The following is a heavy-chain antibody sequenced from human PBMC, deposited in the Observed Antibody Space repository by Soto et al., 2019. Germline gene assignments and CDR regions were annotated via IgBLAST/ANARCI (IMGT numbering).Heavy chain of an antibody. V-gene: IGHV3-15*01. CDR1: GFTFSNFA. CDR3: TTVVTAYDSSGYYHTNDY. Sequence: GGSLRLSCAASGFTFSNFAMTWVRQAPGEGLEWVGRIKSKTDGGTTDYAAPVKGRFTISRDDSKNTLYLQMNSLKTEDTAVYYCTTVVTAYDSSGYYHTNDYWGQGTPVTGSS. J-gene: IGHJ4*02. D-gene: IGHD3-22*01. CDR2: IKSKTDGGTT.